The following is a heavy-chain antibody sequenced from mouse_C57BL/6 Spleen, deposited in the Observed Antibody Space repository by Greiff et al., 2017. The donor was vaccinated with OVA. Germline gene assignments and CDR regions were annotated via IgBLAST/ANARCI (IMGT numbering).Heavy chain of an antibody. CDR2: IHPSDSDT. CDR1: GYTFTSYW. CDR3: AMYWDDWYFDV. Sequence: QVQLKQPGAELVKPGASVKVSCKASGYTFTSYWMHWVKQRPGQGLEWIGRIHPSDSDTNYNQKFKGKATLTVDKSSSTAYMQLSSLTSEDSAVYYCAMYWDDWYFDVWGTGTTVTVSS. V-gene: IGHV1-74*01. D-gene: IGHD4-1*01. J-gene: IGHJ1*03.